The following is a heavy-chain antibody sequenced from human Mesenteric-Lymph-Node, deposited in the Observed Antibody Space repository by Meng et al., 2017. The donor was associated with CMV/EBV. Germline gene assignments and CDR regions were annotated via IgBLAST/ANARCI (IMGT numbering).Heavy chain of an antibody. Sequence: LSLTCAASGFTFSDYYMSWIRQAPGKGLEWVSYISSSGSTIYYADSVKGRFTISRDNAKNSLYLQMNSLRAEDTAVYYCAREYDFWSGYPFGFDPWGQGTLVTVSS. CDR2: ISSSGSTI. J-gene: IGHJ5*02. CDR1: GFTFSDYY. CDR3: AREYDFWSGYPFGFDP. V-gene: IGHV3-11*01. D-gene: IGHD3-3*01.